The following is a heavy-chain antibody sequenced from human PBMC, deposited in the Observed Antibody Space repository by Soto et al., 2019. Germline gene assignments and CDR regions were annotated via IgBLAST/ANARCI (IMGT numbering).Heavy chain of an antibody. CDR1: GGSISSYY. Sequence: SETLSLTCTVSGGSISSYYWSWIRQPPGKGLEWIGYIYYSGSTNYNPSLKSRVTISVDTSKNQSSLKLSSVTAADTAVYYCAREVGLRKRVDYYYGMDVWGQGTTVTVSS. CDR2: IYYSGST. V-gene: IGHV4-59*01. J-gene: IGHJ6*02. D-gene: IGHD3-10*01. CDR3: AREVGLRKRVDYYYGMDV.